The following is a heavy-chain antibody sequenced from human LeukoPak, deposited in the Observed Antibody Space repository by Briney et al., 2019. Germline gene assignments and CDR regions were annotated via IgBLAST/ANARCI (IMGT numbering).Heavy chain of an antibody. J-gene: IGHJ4*02. CDR2: ISGSGGST. CDR3: AKERLASGYYPTFDY. V-gene: IGHV3-23*01. Sequence: GGSLRLSCAASGFTFSSYAMSWVRQAPGKGLEWVSAISGSGGSTYYADSVKGRFTISRDNSKNTLYLQMNSVRAEDTAVYYCAKERLASGYYPTFDYWGQGTLVTVSS. D-gene: IGHD3-22*01. CDR1: GFTFSSYA.